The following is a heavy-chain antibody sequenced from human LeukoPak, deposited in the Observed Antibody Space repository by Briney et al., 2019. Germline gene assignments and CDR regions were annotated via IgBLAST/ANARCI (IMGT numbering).Heavy chain of an antibody. CDR1: GFSFSSYW. V-gene: IGHV3-23*01. CDR3: ARLDCSSTTCYRAEDYFYYGVDV. D-gene: IGHD2-2*01. CDR2: ISGSGSNT. J-gene: IGHJ6*02. Sequence: GGSLRLSCAASGFSFSSYWMSWVRQAPGKGLEWVSSISGSGSNTYDADSVKGRFTISRDNSKNTLYLQMNSLRAEDTAVYYCARLDCSSTTCYRAEDYFYYGVDVWGQGATVTVSS.